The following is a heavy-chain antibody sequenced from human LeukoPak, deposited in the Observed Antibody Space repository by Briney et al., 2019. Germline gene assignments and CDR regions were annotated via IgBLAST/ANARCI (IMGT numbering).Heavy chain of an antibody. CDR3: ARVPDITARPCDS. Sequence: PSETLSLTCAVYGGSFSNYYWTWIRQTPGKGQEWMGEISHTGDITNYNPSLKSRVTISVDSSKKQFSLKVTSVTAADTGVYYCARVPDITARPCDSWGPGTLVIVSS. V-gene: IGHV4-34*01. CDR1: GGSFSNYY. D-gene: IGHD1-1*01. CDR2: ISHTGDIT. J-gene: IGHJ4*02.